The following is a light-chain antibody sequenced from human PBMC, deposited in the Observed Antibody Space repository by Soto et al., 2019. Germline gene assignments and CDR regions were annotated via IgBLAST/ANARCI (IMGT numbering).Light chain of an antibody. J-gene: IGLJ1*01. Sequence: SYELTQPPSVSVSPGQTAAITCSGDKLGDKYASWYQQKPGQSPVLVIYQDTKRPSGIPARFSGSNSGNTATLTISGTQAMDEADYYCQAWDSGTAVFGTGTKLTVL. V-gene: IGLV3-1*01. CDR1: KLGDKY. CDR3: QAWDSGTAV. CDR2: QDT.